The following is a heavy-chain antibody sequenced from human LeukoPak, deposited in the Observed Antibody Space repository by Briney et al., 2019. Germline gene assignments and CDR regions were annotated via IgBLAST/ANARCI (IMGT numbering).Heavy chain of an antibody. Sequence: SETLSLTCTVSGGSISSSSYYWGWIRQPPGKGLEWIGSIYYSGSTNYNPSLKSRVTISVDTSKNQFSLKLSSVTAADTALYYCARLVTKYYCDSSGYFDYWGQGTLVTVSS. CDR3: ARLVTKYYCDSSGYFDY. D-gene: IGHD3-22*01. CDR1: GGSISSSSYY. CDR2: IYYSGST. V-gene: IGHV4-39*01. J-gene: IGHJ4*02.